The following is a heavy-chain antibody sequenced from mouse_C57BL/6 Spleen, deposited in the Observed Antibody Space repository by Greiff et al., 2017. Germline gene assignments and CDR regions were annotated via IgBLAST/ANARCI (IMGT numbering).Heavy chain of an antibody. CDR1: GYTFTSYW. Sequence: QVQLQQPGAELVMPGASVKLSCKASGYTFTSYWMHWVKQRPGQGLEWIGEIDPSASYTNYNQKFKGKSTLTVDKSSSTAYMQLSSLTSEDSAVYYCARWGYYVSSPLFAYWGQGTLVTVSA. CDR3: ARWGYYVSSPLFAY. CDR2: IDPSASYT. J-gene: IGHJ3*01. D-gene: IGHD1-1*01. V-gene: IGHV1-69*01.